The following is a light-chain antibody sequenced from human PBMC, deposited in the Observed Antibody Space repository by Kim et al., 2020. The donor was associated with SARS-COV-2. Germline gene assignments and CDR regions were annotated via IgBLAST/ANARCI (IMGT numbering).Light chain of an antibody. CDR3: QQYNTYSYT. Sequence: DIQMTQSPSTLSASVGDRVTITCRASQSITKCLAWYQQKPGKAPKLLIYDASSLKSGVPSRFSGSGFGTEFTLTISSLQPDDFATLYCQQYNTYSYTCGPGTNLEI. CDR1: QSITKC. CDR2: DAS. J-gene: IGKJ2*01. V-gene: IGKV1-5*01.